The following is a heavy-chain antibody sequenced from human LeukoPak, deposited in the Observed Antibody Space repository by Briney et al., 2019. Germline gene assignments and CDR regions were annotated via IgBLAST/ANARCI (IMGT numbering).Heavy chain of an antibody. CDR3: ARWALPYRLDY. CDR1: GGSISSGGYY. Sequence: SETLSLTCTVSGGSISSGGYYWSWIRQPPGKGLEWIGYIYHSGSTYYNPSLKSRVTISVDRSKNQFSLKLSSVTAADTAVYYCARWALPYRLDYWGQGTLVTVSS. J-gene: IGHJ4*02. D-gene: IGHD1-26*01. CDR2: IYHSGST. V-gene: IGHV4-30-2*01.